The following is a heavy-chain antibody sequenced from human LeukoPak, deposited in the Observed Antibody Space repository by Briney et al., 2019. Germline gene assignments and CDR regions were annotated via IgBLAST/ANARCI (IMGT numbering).Heavy chain of an antibody. CDR1: GFTFSTYW. Sequence: GWSLRLSCAAPGFTFSTYWMTWVRQAPGKGPEGVANIKEDGSATYYVDSVKGRFTISRDNAKKSLYLQMNSLRAEDTAVYYCARDSPGYLAYDSWGQGTLVTVSS. CDR2: IKEDGSAT. CDR3: ARDSPGYLAYDS. D-gene: IGHD1-1*01. V-gene: IGHV3-7*04. J-gene: IGHJ4*02.